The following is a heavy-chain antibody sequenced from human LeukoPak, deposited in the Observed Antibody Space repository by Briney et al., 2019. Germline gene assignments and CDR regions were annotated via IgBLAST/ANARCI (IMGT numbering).Heavy chain of an antibody. J-gene: IGHJ4*02. Sequence: GGSLRLSCAASGFTFSSYSMNWVRQAPGKGLEWVSSISSSSSYIYYADSVKGRFTISRDNAKNSLYLQMNSLRAEDTALYYCARVMGYSYGYGYWGQGTLVTVSS. CDR2: ISSSSSYI. CDR3: ARVMGYSYGYGY. V-gene: IGHV3-21*04. D-gene: IGHD5-18*01. CDR1: GFTFSSYS.